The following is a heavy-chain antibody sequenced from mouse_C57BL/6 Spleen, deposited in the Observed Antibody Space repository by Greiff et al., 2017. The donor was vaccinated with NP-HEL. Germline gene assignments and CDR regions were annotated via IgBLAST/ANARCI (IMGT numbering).Heavy chain of an antibody. CDR2: IDPETGGT. V-gene: IGHV1-15*01. D-gene: IGHD2-3*01. J-gene: IGHJ2*01. CDR1: GYTFTDYE. CDR3: TRQIWDGSY. Sequence: VQLQQSGAELVRPGASVTLSCKASGYTFTDYEMHWVKQTPVHGLEWIGAIDPETGGTAYNQKFKGKAILTADKSSSTAYMELRSLTSEDSAVYYCTRQIWDGSYWGQGTTLTVSS.